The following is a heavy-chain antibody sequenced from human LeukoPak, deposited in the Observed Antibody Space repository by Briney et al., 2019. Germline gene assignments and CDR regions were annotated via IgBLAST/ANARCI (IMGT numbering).Heavy chain of an antibody. CDR1: GGSISSSSYY. D-gene: IGHD4/OR15-4a*01. CDR3: ARARVLSFDY. Sequence: SETLSLTCTVSGGSISSSSYYWGWIRQPPGKGLEWIGSIYYSGSTYYNPSLESRVTISVDTSKNQFSLKLSSVTAADTAVYYCARARVLSFDYWGQGTLVTVSS. J-gene: IGHJ4*02. CDR2: IYYSGST. V-gene: IGHV4-39*07.